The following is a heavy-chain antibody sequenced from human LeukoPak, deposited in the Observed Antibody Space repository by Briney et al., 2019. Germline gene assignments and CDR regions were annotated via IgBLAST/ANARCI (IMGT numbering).Heavy chain of an antibody. CDR3: ARVGRTDYHFDS. Sequence: PGGSLRLSCAASGFTFSDHYMDWVRQAPGKGLEWVGRTRNKANSYTTEYAASVKGRFTISRDDSKNSLYLQMNSLKTEDTAVYYCARVGRTDYHFDSWGQGTLVTVSS. CDR2: TRNKANSYTT. CDR1: GFTFSDHY. D-gene: IGHD4-11*01. V-gene: IGHV3-72*01. J-gene: IGHJ4*02.